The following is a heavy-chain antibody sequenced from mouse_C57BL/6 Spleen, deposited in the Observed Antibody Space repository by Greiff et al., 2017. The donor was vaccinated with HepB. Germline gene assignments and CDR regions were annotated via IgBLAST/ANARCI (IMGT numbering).Heavy chain of an antibody. Sequence: QVQLQQPGAELVKPGASVKLSCKASGYTFTSYWMHWVKQRPGQGLEWIGMIHPNSGSTNYNERFKSKATLTVDKSSSTAYMQLSSLASEDSAVYYCAREGTVEFLWGQGTTLTVSS. CDR2: IHPNSGST. CDR3: AREGTVEFL. CDR1: GYTFTSYW. V-gene: IGHV1-64*01. J-gene: IGHJ2*01. D-gene: IGHD1-1*01.